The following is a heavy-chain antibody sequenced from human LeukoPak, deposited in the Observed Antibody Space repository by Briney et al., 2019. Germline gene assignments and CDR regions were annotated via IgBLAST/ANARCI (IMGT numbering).Heavy chain of an antibody. Sequence: SETLSLTCAVYGGSFSGYYWSWIRQPPGKGLEWIGEINHSGSTNYNPSLKSRVTISVDTSKNQFSLKLSSVTAEDTAVYYCARGDWGSYLWGQGTLVTVSS. CDR2: INHSGST. CDR3: ARGDWGSYL. D-gene: IGHD7-27*01. CDR1: GGSFSGYY. V-gene: IGHV4-34*01. J-gene: IGHJ4*02.